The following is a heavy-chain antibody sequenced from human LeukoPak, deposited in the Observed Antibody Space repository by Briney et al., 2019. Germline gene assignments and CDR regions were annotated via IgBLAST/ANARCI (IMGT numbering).Heavy chain of an antibody. V-gene: IGHV3-9*01. CDR1: GFTFDDYA. J-gene: IGHJ3*02. CDR2: ISWNSGSI. D-gene: IGHD3-16*01. Sequence: PGRSLRLSCAASGFTFDDYAMHWVRQAPGKGLEWVSGISWNSGSIGYADSVKGRFTISRDNAKNSPYLQMNSLRAEDTALYYCAKDMRYDYVVGPVAFDIWGQGTMVTVSS. CDR3: AKDMRYDYVVGPVAFDI.